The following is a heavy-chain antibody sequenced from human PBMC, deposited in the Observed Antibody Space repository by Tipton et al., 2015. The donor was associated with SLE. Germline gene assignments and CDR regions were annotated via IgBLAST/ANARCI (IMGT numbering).Heavy chain of an antibody. V-gene: IGHV4-59*01. D-gene: IGHD6-13*01. CDR1: GGSISSYY. CDR3: ARWVRAAAGTWYFDL. J-gene: IGHJ2*01. Sequence: TLSLTCTVTGGSISSYYWSWIRQTPGKGLEWIGDIYYSGSTNYNPSLKSRVTITVEMSKNQFSLKLSSVTAADTAVYYCARWVRAAAGTWYFDLWGRGTLVTVSS. CDR2: IYYSGST.